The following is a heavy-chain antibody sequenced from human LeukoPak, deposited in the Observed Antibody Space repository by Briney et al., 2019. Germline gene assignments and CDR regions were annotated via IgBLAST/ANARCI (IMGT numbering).Heavy chain of an antibody. CDR2: ISSSSSYI. Sequence: PGGSLRLSCAASGFTFSSYSMNRVRQAPGKGLEWVSSISSSSSYIYYADSVKGRFTISRDNAKNSLYLQMNSLRAEDTAVYYCARDVRWLNSGWGSGTYYAPYFDYWGQGTLVTVSS. V-gene: IGHV3-21*04. D-gene: IGHD3-10*01. J-gene: IGHJ4*02. CDR3: ARDVRWLNSGWGSGTYYAPYFDY. CDR1: GFTFSSYS.